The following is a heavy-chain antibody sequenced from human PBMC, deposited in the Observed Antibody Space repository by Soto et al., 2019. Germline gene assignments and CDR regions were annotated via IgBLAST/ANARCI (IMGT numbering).Heavy chain of an antibody. V-gene: IGHV1-46*01. J-gene: IGHJ5*02. CDR1: GYTFTSYY. D-gene: IGHD1-26*01. CDR3: ARDPGVKVGATCWFDP. CDR2: INPSGDST. Sequence: VASVKVSCKASGYTFTSYYMHWVRQAPGRGLEWMGIINPSGDSTSYAQKFQGRVTMTRDTSTSTVYMELSSLRSEDTAVYYCARDPGVKVGATCWFDPWGQGTLVTVSS.